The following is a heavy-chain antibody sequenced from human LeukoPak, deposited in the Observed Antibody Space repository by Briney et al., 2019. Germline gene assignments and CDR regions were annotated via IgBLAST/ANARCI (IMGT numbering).Heavy chain of an antibody. V-gene: IGHV3-23*01. CDR1: GFMFSSYG. Sequence: GGSLRLSCAASGFMFSSYGMSWVRQAPGKGLGWVSSIAGSGYSTNYADSVKGRFTISRDYSKSTLYLQMNSLRDDDTAIYYCARGGAYGSGSYLADWGQGILVTVSS. CDR3: ARGGAYGSGSYLAD. CDR2: IAGSGYST. J-gene: IGHJ4*02. D-gene: IGHD3-10*01.